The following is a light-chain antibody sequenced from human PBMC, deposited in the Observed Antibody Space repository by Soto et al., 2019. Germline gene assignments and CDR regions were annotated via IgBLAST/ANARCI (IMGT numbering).Light chain of an antibody. J-gene: IGKJ5*01. CDR2: KAS. V-gene: IGKV1-5*03. Sequence: IQRPQSPSTLSASVGDRVTHSCRSSQSISDWLAWYQQKPGKAPKLLISKASALESGVPSRFSGSGSGTEFTLTISSVHSEDFAVYYCQQYNNWARITFGQGTRLENK. CDR3: QQYNNWARIT. CDR1: QSISDW.